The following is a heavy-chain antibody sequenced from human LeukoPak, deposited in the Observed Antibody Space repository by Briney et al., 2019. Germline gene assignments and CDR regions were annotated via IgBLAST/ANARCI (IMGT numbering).Heavy chain of an antibody. D-gene: IGHD1-1*01. CDR2: IYYSGST. CDR3: ARGEVNDPYWYFDL. CDR1: GGSINTYY. V-gene: IGHV4-30-4*01. Sequence: SETLSLTCTVSGGSINTYYWSWIRQPPGKGLEWIGYIYYSGSTYYNPSLKSRVTISVDTSKNQFSLKLSSVTAADTAVYYCARGEVNDPYWYFDLWGRGTLVTVSS. J-gene: IGHJ2*01.